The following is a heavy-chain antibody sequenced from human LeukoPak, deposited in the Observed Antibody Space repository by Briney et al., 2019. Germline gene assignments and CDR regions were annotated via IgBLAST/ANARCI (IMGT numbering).Heavy chain of an antibody. D-gene: IGHD4-17*01. CDR3: ARDRMGGNGEKWFEP. CDR2: IYYSGYT. J-gene: IGHJ5*02. Sequence: SETLSLTCTVSGGSVSSNIHYWVWIRQPPGKGLQWIGSIYYSGYTYYNPSLKSRVTISVDTSKNHFSLKMSSVTAADTALYYCARDRMGGNGEKWFEPWGQGTPVTVSS. CDR1: GGSVSSNIHY. V-gene: IGHV4-39*07.